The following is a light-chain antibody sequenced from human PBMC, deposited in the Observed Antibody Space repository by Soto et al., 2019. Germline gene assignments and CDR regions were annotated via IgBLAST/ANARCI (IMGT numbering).Light chain of an antibody. J-gene: IGKJ2*03. Sequence: EIVMTQSPLTLSVSPGERATLSCRASQSVSSFLAWSQQKPGQSPRLLIYGASTRATGIPSRFSGSGSGTEFTLTISILQSEDFAVYYCQQSNSWPLSFCQGTNLQIK. CDR2: GAS. V-gene: IGKV3-15*01. CDR1: QSVSSF. CDR3: QQSNSWPLS.